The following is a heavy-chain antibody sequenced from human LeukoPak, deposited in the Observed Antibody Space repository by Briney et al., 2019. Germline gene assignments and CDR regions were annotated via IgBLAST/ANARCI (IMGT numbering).Heavy chain of an antibody. V-gene: IGHV4-34*01. D-gene: IGHD3-3*01. CDR2: INHSGST. CDR1: GGSFSGYY. CDR3: ARGGSITIFGVAGGWFDP. Sequence: SETLSLTCAVYGGSFSGYYWSRIRQPPGKGLEWIGEINHSGSTNYNPSLKSRVTISVDTSKNQFSLKLSSVTAADTAVYYCARGGSITIFGVAGGWFDPWGQGTLVTVSS. J-gene: IGHJ5*02.